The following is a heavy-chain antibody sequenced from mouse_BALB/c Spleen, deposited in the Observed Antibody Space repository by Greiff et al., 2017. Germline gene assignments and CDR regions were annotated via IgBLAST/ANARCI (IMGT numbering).Heavy chain of an antibody. CDR1: GYAFSSYW. D-gene: IGHD2-12*01. CDR3: ARSGIYDGWVAY. Sequence: VQLQQSGAELVRPGSSVKISCKASGYAFSSYWMNWVKQRPGQGLEWIGQIYPGDGDTNYNGKFKGKATLTADKSSSTAYMQLSSLTSEDSAVYFGARSGIYDGWVAYWGQGTLVTVSA. CDR2: IYPGDGDT. V-gene: IGHV1-80*01. J-gene: IGHJ3*01.